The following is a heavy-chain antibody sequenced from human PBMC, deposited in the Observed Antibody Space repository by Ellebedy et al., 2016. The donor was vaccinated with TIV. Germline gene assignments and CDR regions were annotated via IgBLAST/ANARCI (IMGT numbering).Heavy chain of an antibody. D-gene: IGHD2-2*01. J-gene: IGHJ3*02. Sequence: GESLKISCAASGFAFSRCAMHWVRQTPGKGLEWVATISYHGRNKFYADAVKGRFSISRDNSMNTLYLQANSLRAEDTAVYYCARLPCGSTSCGGAAFDIWGQGTMVTVSS. CDR1: GFAFSRCA. V-gene: IGHV3-30*04. CDR2: ISYHGRNK. CDR3: ARLPCGSTSCGGAAFDI.